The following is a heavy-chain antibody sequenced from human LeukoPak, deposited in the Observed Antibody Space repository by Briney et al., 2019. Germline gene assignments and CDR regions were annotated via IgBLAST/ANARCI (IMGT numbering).Heavy chain of an antibody. CDR1: GGSISSSNW. D-gene: IGHD3-9*01. J-gene: IGHJ3*02. V-gene: IGHV4-4*02. Sequence: SETLSLTCTVSGGSISSSNWWSWVRQPPGKGLAWIGEIYHSGSTNYNPSLNSRVTRSVDKSKNHCSLKLSSVTAAAPAAYSCARDSQYSDTLTGKTKDDAFDIWGPGTLVTASS. CDR3: ARDSQYSDTLTGKTKDDAFDI. CDR2: IYHSGST.